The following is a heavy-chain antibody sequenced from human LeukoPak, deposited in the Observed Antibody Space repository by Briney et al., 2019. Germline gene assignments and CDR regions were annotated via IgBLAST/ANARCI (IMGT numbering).Heavy chain of an antibody. Sequence: PSETLSLTCTVSGGSISSYYWSWIRQPPGKGLEWIGYIYYSGSTNYNPSLKSRVTISVDTSKNQFSLKLSSVTAADTAVYYCARGRGTYYDPDPYYYYGMDVWGQRTTVAVSS. V-gene: IGHV4-59*01. CDR2: IYYSGST. D-gene: IGHD3-3*01. CDR3: ARGRGTYYDPDPYYYYGMDV. J-gene: IGHJ6*02. CDR1: GGSISSYY.